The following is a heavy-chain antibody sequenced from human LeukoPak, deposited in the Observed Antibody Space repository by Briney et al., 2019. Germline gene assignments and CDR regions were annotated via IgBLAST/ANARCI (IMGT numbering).Heavy chain of an antibody. J-gene: IGHJ5*02. CDR3: AREEVAATLRWFDP. D-gene: IGHD2-15*01. V-gene: IGHV4-59*01. Sequence: SETLSLTCTVSGGSISSYYWSWIRQPPGKGLEWIGYIYYSGSTNYNPSLKSRVTISVDTSKNQFSLKLSSVTAADTAVYYCAREEVAATLRWFDPWGQGTLVTVSS. CDR2: IYYSGST. CDR1: GGSISSYY.